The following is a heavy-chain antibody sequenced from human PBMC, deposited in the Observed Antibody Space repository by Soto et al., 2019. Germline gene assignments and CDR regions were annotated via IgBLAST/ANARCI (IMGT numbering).Heavy chain of an antibody. CDR1: GYSFTSYW. CDR2: FYLGVSVT. J-gene: IGHJ6*02. V-gene: IGHV5-51*01. D-gene: IGHD4-17*01. Sequence: GESLKISCKGSGYSFTSYWIGWVRQMPGKGPEWLGIFYLGVSVTRYSPSFHGQVPISADNSFSTAYLQWSSLKASDTALFYCARHSGDYADYPSDYGMDVWGQGTTVTVSS. CDR3: ARHSGDYADYPSDYGMDV.